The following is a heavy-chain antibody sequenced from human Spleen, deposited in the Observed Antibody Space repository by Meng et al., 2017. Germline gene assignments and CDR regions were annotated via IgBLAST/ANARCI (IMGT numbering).Heavy chain of an antibody. CDR2: ISASNGNS. Sequence: QVQLVQSGAEVKTPWHPLKVSCKTSGYTFTSSGISWVRQAPGQGLEWMGWISASNGNSNYAQKLQGRVTLTTDTSTSTAYMELRSLTSDDTAVYYCVRDIDPFDRWGQGTLVTVSS. V-gene: IGHV1-18*01. CDR1: GYTFTSSG. J-gene: IGHJ5*02. D-gene: IGHD3-16*02. CDR3: VRDIDPFDR.